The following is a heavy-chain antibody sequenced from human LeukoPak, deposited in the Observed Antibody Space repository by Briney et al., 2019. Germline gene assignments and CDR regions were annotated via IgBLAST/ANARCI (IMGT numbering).Heavy chain of an antibody. D-gene: IGHD3-9*01. V-gene: IGHV3-48*03. CDR2: ISSSGSTI. Sequence: GGSLRLSCAASGFTFSSYEMNWVRQAPGKGLEWVSYISSSGSTIYYADSVKGRFTISRDNAKNSLYLQMNSLRAADTAVYYCARGNWLATDYWGQGTLVTVSS. CDR1: GFTFSSYE. CDR3: ARGNWLATDY. J-gene: IGHJ4*02.